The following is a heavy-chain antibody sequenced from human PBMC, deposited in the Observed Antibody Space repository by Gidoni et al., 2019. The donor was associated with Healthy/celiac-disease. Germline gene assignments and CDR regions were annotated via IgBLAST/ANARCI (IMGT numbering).Heavy chain of an antibody. D-gene: IGHD3-10*01. J-gene: IGHJ6*02. CDR3: ARKNVLLLGRGYGMDV. CDR2: MNPNSGNT. CDR1: GYTFTSYD. V-gene: IGHV1-8*01. Sequence: QVPLVQSGAEVKKPWASVKVSCKASGYTFTSYDINWVRQATGPGLEWMGWMNPNSGNTGYAQKFQGRVTMTRNTSISTAYMELSRLRSEDTAVYYCARKNVLLLGRGYGMDVWGQGTTVTVSS.